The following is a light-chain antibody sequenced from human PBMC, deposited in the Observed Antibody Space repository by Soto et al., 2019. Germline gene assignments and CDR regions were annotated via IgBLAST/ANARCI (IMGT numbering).Light chain of an antibody. CDR2: SNN. CDR3: AAWDDSLSGPSYV. J-gene: IGLJ1*01. Sequence: QSVLTQPPSASGTPGQRVTISCSGSSSNIGSNYVYWYQQLPGTAPKLLIYSNNQRPSRVPDRFSGSKSGTSASLAISGLRSEDEADYYCAAWDDSLSGPSYVFGTGTKVTVL. V-gene: IGLV1-47*02. CDR1: SSNIGSNY.